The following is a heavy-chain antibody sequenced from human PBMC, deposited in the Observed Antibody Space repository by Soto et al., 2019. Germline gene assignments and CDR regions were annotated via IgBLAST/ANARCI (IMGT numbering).Heavy chain of an antibody. CDR3: ATRDTSSFY. Sequence: QVQLQESGPGLVKPSGTLSLTCAVSGVSINSHDWWTWVRQPPGKGLEWIGESHQSGNTNYNSSLGRRAPISVDKSKNHFSLNVSSVTVAATAVYYCATRDTSSFYWGQGTLVTVSS. V-gene: IGHV4-4*02. D-gene: IGHD6-13*01. CDR1: GVSINSHDW. J-gene: IGHJ4*02. CDR2: SHQSGNT.